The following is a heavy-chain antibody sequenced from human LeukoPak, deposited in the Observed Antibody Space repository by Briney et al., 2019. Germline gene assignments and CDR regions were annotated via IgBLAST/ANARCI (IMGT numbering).Heavy chain of an antibody. CDR2: VYTSGST. D-gene: IGHD6-19*01. Sequence: PSETLSLTCTVSGGSISSGSYYWSWIRQPAGKGLEWIGRVYTSGSTNCNPSLKSRVTISVDTSKNQFSLKLSSVTAADTAVYYCARDEAIAVAGTGWFDPWGQGTLVTVSS. J-gene: IGHJ5*02. CDR1: GGSISSGSYY. CDR3: ARDEAIAVAGTGWFDP. V-gene: IGHV4-61*02.